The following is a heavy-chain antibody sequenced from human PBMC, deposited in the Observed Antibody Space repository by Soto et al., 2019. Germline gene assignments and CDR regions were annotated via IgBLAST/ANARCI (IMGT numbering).Heavy chain of an antibody. J-gene: IGHJ4*02. CDR3: ARGPPREVVTASYFDY. CDR1: GGSFSSYY. CDR2: IDHSGST. D-gene: IGHD2-21*02. Sequence: SETLSLTCAIYGGSFSSYYWSWIRQPPGKGLEWIGEIDHSGSTNYNPSLKSRVTVSVGTSKNQFSLKLSSVTAADTAVYYCARGPPREVVTASYFDYWGQGTLVTVSS. V-gene: IGHV4-34*01.